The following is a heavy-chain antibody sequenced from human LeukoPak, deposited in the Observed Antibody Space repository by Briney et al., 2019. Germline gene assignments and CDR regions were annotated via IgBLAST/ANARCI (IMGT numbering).Heavy chain of an antibody. CDR3: ARCPPPRYYYYYMDV. CDR2: INHSGST. Sequence: SETLSLTCAVYGGSFSGYYWSWIRQPPGKGLEWIGEINHSGSTNYNPSLKSRVTISVDTSKNQFSLKLSSVTAADTAVYYCARCPPPRYYYYYMDVWGKGTTVNVSS. V-gene: IGHV4-34*01. J-gene: IGHJ6*03. CDR1: GGSFSGYY.